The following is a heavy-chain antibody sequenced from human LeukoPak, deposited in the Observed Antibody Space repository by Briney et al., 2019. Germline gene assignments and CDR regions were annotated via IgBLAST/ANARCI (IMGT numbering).Heavy chain of an antibody. Sequence: QAGGSPRLSCAASGFTVSSNYMSWVRQAPGKGLEWVSVIYSGGNTYYADSVKGRFTISRDNSKNTLYLQMNSLRAEDTAVYYCARERTFSGSYYSTDAFDIWGQGTMVTVSS. V-gene: IGHV3-53*01. CDR3: ARERTFSGSYYSTDAFDI. D-gene: IGHD1-26*01. CDR2: IYSGGNT. CDR1: GFTVSSNY. J-gene: IGHJ3*02.